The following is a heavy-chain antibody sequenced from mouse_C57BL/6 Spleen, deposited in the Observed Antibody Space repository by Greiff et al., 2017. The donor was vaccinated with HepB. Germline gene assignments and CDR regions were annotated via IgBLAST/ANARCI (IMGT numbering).Heavy chain of an antibody. J-gene: IGHJ2*01. CDR3: ARGGLRQWYFDD. V-gene: IGHV1-64*01. Sequence: QVQLQQPGAELVKPGASVKLSCKASGYTFTSYCMHWVKQRPGQGLEWIGMIYPNSGSTNYNEKFKSKATLTADKSSSTAYMQLSSLTSEDSAVYYCARGGLRQWYFDDWGQGTTLTVSS. CDR2: IYPNSGST. CDR1: GYTFTSYC. D-gene: IGHD1-3*01.